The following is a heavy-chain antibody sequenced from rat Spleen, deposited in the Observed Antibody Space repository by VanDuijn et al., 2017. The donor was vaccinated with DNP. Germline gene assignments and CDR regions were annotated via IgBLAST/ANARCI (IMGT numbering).Heavy chain of an antibody. D-gene: IGHD4-3*01. CDR3: TRDRGHGWSLYFDF. CDR1: GFSLTSFP. V-gene: IGHV2-43*01. Sequence: QVQLQESGPGLVQPSQTLSLACTVSGFSLTSFPVHWVRQSSGKGLEWMGVIWTGGSTEYNSALKSRLSISRDTSKSQVFLKMNSLQTEDTAIYFCTRDRGHGWSLYFDFWGQGVMVTVSS. CDR2: IWTGGST. J-gene: IGHJ2*01.